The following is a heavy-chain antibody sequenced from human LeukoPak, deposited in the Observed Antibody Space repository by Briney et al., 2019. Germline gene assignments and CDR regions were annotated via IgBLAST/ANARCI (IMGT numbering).Heavy chain of an antibody. J-gene: IGHJ4*02. CDR1: GYTFTSYY. V-gene: IGHV1-46*01. D-gene: IGHD6-19*01. CDR2: INPSGGST. Sequence: VASVKVSCKGSGYTFTSYYMHWVRQAPGQGLEWMGIINPSGGSTSYAQKFQGRVTITRGTSTSTVYMELSSLRSEDRAVYYCARDQENSSGDYWGQGTLVTVSS. CDR3: ARDQENSSGDY.